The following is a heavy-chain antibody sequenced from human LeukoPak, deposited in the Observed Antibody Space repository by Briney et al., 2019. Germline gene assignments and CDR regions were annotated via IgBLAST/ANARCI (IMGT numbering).Heavy chain of an antibody. CDR2: TGLNSVNT. D-gene: IGHD5-24*01. CDR3: AKGDDIGKHPTRTYYFDT. V-gene: IGHV3-23*01. Sequence: GGSLRLSCAASGFTFSRHAMSWVRQAPGKGLEWVSTTGLNSVNTLCAESVQGRFSISRDNSKNTLDLQMDNLRVDDTAVYYCAKGDDIGKHPTRTYYFDTWGQGTLVTVSS. J-gene: IGHJ4*02. CDR1: GFTFSRHA.